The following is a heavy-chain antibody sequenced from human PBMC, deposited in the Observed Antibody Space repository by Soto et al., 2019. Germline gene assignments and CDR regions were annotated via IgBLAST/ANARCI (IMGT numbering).Heavy chain of an antibody. Sequence: PGGSLRLSCAASGFTFSGSAMHWVRQASGKGLEWVGRIRSKANSYATAYAASVKGRSTISRDDSKNTAYLQMNSLKTEDPAVYYCTSRAAAAAVVPYGMDVWGQGTTVTVSS. CDR3: TSRAAAAAVVPYGMDV. J-gene: IGHJ6*02. D-gene: IGHD6-13*01. CDR2: IRSKANSYAT. V-gene: IGHV3-73*01. CDR1: GFTFSGSA.